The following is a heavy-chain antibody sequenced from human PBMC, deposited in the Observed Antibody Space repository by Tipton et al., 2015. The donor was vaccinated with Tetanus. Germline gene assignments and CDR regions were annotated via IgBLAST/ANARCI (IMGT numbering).Heavy chain of an antibody. V-gene: IGHV3-33*01. CDR3: ARGTSRIVYYFDY. D-gene: IGHD2-21*01. CDR2: IWYDGSNK. J-gene: IGHJ4*02. Sequence: SGFTFSSYGMHWVRQAPGKGLEWVAVIWYDGSNKYYADSVKGRFTISRDNSKNTLYLQMNSLRAEDTAVYYCARGTSRIVYYFDYWGQGTLVTVSP. CDR1: GFTFSSYG.